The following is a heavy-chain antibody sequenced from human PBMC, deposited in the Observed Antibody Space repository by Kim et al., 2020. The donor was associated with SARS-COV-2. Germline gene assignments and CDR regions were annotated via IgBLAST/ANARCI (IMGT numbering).Heavy chain of an antibody. CDR3: ARGGGLRAFDI. J-gene: IGHJ3*02. D-gene: IGHD3-10*01. CDR2: IYYSGST. Sequence: SETLSLTCTVSGGSISSYYWSWIRQPPGKGLEWIGYIYYSGSTNYNPSLKSRVTISVDTSKNQFSLKLSSVTAADTAVYYCARGGGLRAFDIWGQGTMVT. CDR1: GGSISSYY. V-gene: IGHV4-59*01.